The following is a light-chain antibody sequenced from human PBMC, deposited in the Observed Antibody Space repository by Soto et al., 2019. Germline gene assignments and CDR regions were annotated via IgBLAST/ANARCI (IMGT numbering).Light chain of an antibody. CDR2: LNSDGSH. V-gene: IGLV4-69*01. Sequence: QPVLTQSPSASASLGASVKLTCTLSRGHSSYTIAWHQQQPEKGPRYLMTLNSDGSHRKGDGIPARFSGSSSGAERYLTISSLQSEDEADYYCQTWGSDIHVVFGGGTKLTVL. J-gene: IGLJ2*01. CDR3: QTWGSDIHVV. CDR1: RGHSSYT.